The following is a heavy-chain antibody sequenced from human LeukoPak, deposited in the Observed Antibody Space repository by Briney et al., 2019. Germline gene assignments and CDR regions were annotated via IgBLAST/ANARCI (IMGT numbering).Heavy chain of an antibody. D-gene: IGHD2-15*01. CDR3: ATKPRYSSGHDAFDI. CDR1: GYTFTSYG. V-gene: IGHV1-18*01. Sequence: GASVKVSCKASGYTFTSYGISWVRQAPGQGLEWMGWISAYNGNTNYAQKLQGRVTMTTNTSTSTAYMELRSLRSDDTAVYYCATKPRYSSGHDAFDIWGQGTMVTVSS. J-gene: IGHJ3*02. CDR2: ISAYNGNT.